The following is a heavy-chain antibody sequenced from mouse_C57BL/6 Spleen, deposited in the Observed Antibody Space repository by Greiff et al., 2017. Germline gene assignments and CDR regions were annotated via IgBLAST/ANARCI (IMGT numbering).Heavy chain of an antibody. D-gene: IGHD4-1*01. CDR2: IHPNSGST. J-gene: IGHJ3*01. CDR3: AREAGTPFAY. Sequence: QVQLQQPGAELVKPGASVKLSCKASGYTFTSYWMNWVKQRPGQGLEWIGMIHPNSGSTNYNEKFKSKATLTVDKSSSTAYMQLSSLTSEDSAVYYCAREAGTPFAYWGQGTLVTVSA. V-gene: IGHV1-64*01. CDR1: GYTFTSYW.